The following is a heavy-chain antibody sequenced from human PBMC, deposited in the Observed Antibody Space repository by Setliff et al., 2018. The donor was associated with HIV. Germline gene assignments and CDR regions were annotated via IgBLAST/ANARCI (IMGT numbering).Heavy chain of an antibody. Sequence: ASVKVSCKASGYRFTDYCMVWVRQAPGQGLEWMGWMNPNSGDTNYAQNLQDRVTMTWDTSISTAYMELSRLRSDDTALYYCARDPIRGYISEGYFDVWGRGTPVTVS. D-gene: IGHD5-18*01. CDR2: MNPNSGDT. CDR3: ARDPIRGYISEGYFDV. V-gene: IGHV1-2*02. CDR1: GYRFTDYC. J-gene: IGHJ2*01.